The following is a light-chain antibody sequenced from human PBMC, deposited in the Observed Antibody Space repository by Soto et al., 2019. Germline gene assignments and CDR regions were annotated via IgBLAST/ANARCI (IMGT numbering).Light chain of an antibody. CDR3: SSYTSTNTYV. J-gene: IGLJ1*01. Sequence: QSALTQPASVSGSPGQSITISCTGTSSDVADYKYVSWYQQHPGKAPKLMIYEVTNRPSGVSNRFSGSKSGNTASLTISGLQAEDEADYYCSSYTSTNTYVFGTGTKVTVL. CDR2: EVT. CDR1: SSDVADYKY. V-gene: IGLV2-14*01.